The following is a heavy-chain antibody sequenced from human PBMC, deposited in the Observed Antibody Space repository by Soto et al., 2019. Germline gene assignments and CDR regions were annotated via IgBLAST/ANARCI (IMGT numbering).Heavy chain of an antibody. J-gene: IGHJ4*02. CDR3: ARDSSGWYAHYFDY. D-gene: IGHD6-19*01. Sequence: GASVKVSCKASGYTFTSYGISWVRQASGQGLEWMGWISAYNGNTDYAQKLQGRVTMTTDTSTSTAYMELRSLRSDDTAVYYCARDSSGWYAHYFDYWGQGTLVTVSS. CDR1: GYTFTSYG. V-gene: IGHV1-18*01. CDR2: ISAYNGNT.